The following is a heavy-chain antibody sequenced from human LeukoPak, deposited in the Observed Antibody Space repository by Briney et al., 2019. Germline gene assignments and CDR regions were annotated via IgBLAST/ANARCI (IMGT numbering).Heavy chain of an antibody. CDR3: ARDLGTRKSIAFAD. J-gene: IGHJ4*02. V-gene: IGHV3-21*01. D-gene: IGHD6-6*01. CDR1: GFSFSSYR. CDR2: ISSNNGYI. Sequence: GGSLRLSCAASGFSFSSYRMNWVRQAPGKGLEWVASISSNNGYIYYADSVKGRFTISRDNGENSLHLQMNSMRAEDAAVYYCARDLGTRKSIAFADWGQGTLVTVSS.